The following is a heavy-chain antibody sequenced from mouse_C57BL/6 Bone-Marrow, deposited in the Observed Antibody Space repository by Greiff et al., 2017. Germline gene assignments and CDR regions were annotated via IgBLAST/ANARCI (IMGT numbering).Heavy chain of an antibody. CDR3: ARHGDDGYYSYAMDY. J-gene: IGHJ4*01. Sequence: EVKLMESGGDLVKPGGSLKLSCAASGFTFSSYGMSWVRQTPDKRLEWVATISSGGSYTYYPDSVKGRFTISRDNAKNTLYLQMSSLKSEDTAMYYCARHGDDGYYSYAMDYWGQGTSVTVSS. D-gene: IGHD2-3*01. V-gene: IGHV5-6*01. CDR1: GFTFSSYG. CDR2: ISSGGSYT.